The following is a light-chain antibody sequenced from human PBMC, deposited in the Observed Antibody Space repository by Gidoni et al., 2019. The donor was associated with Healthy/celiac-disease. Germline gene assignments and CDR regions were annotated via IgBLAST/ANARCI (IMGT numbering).Light chain of an antibody. CDR1: QGISSY. CDR2: AAS. Sequence: AIRMTQSPSSFSASTGDRVTITCRASQGISSYLAWYQQKPGKAPKLLIYAASTLQSGVPSRFSGSGSGTDFTLTISCLQSEDFATYYCQQYYSYPLLTFXGXIKVEIK. J-gene: IGKJ4*01. V-gene: IGKV1-8*01. CDR3: QQYYSYPLLT.